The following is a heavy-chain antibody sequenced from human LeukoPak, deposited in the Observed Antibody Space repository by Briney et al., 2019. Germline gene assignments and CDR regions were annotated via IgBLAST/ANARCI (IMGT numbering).Heavy chain of an antibody. V-gene: IGHV1-18*01. CDR1: GYTFTSYG. J-gene: IGHJ5*02. CDR2: ISAYNGNT. D-gene: IGHD3-10*01. CDR3: ARVKGSGSYYSNNWFDP. Sequence: ASVKVSCKASGYTFTSYGISWVRQAPGQGLEWMGWISAYNGNTNYAQKLQGRVTMTTDTSTGTAYMELRSLRSDDTAVYYCARVKGSGSYYSNNWFDPWGQGTLVTVSS.